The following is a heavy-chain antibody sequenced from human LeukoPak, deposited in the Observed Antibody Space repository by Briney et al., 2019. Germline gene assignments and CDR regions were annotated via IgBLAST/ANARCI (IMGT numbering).Heavy chain of an antibody. Sequence: GGSLRLXCAASGFTFSSYWMSWVRQAPGKVLEWVANIKQDGSEKYYVDSVKGRFTISRDNAKNSLYLQMNSLRAEDTAVYYCARDGTIFGVVIILYWGQGTLVTVSS. V-gene: IGHV3-7*01. D-gene: IGHD3-3*01. CDR3: ARDGTIFGVVIILY. CDR1: GFTFSSYW. J-gene: IGHJ4*02. CDR2: IKQDGSEK.